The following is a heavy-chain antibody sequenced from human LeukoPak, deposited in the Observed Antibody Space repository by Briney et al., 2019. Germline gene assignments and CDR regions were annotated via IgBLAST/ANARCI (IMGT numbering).Heavy chain of an antibody. V-gene: IGHV4-4*02. CDR1: GGSISSLNL. J-gene: IGHJ4*02. Sequence: SGTLSLTCAVSGGSISSLNLWSWLRQPPGKGLEWVGEMYLDGRTNFHPYVRGRVTIFIDKPKNQLSLQLTSVTAADTAVYYCAGLEGRYSTDWFYFFDYWGQGALVTVSS. CDR2: MYLDGRT. CDR3: AGLEGRYSTDWFYFFDY. D-gene: IGHD6-19*01.